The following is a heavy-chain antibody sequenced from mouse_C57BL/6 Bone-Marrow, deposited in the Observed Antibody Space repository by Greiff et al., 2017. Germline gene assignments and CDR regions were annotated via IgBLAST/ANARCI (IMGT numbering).Heavy chain of an antibody. J-gene: IGHJ4*01. CDR3: TRDLPIYYAVYAMDY. D-gene: IGHD2-1*01. Sequence: EVKLVESGEGLVKPGGSLKLSCAASGFTFSSYAMSWVRQTPEKRLEWVAYISSGGDYIYYADTVKGRFTISRDNARNTLYLQMSSLKSEDTAMYYCTRDLPIYYAVYAMDYWGQGTSVTVSS. CDR2: ISSGGDYI. V-gene: IGHV5-9-1*02. CDR1: GFTFSSYA.